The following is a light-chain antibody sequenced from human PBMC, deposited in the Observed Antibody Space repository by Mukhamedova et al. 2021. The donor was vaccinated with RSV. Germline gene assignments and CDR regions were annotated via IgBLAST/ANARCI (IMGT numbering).Light chain of an antibody. V-gene: IGLV1-44*01. J-gene: IGLJ3*02. CDR3: AAWDDSLNGQV. Sequence: RVTISCSGSSSNIGSNTVTWYQQLPGTAPKLLIYSNNQRPSAVPDRFSGSKSGTSASLAISALQSEDEADYYCAAWDDSLNGQVF. CDR1: SSNIGSNT. CDR2: SNN.